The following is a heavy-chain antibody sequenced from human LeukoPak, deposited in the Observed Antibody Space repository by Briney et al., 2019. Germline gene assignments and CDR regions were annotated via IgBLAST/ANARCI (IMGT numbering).Heavy chain of an antibody. Sequence: PGGSLRLSCAASGFTFSSYGMHWVRQAPGKGLEWVAFIRYDGSNKYYADSVKGRFTISRDNSKNTLYLQMNSLRPEDTAVYYCAKDFSHYSSQPQTNDYWGQGTLVTVSS. J-gene: IGHJ4*02. CDR1: GFTFSSYG. CDR2: IRYDGSNK. V-gene: IGHV3-30*02. D-gene: IGHD6-13*01. CDR3: AKDFSHYSSQPQTNDY.